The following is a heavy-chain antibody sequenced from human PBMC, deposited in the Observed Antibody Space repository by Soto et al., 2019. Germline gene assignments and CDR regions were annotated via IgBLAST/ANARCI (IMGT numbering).Heavy chain of an antibody. D-gene: IGHD3-3*01. Sequence: QVQLVQSGAEVKKPGASVKVSCKASGYTFTSYGISWVRQAPGQGLEWMGWISAYNGNTNYAQKLQGRVTMTTDTSARTAYMELRSLRSDDTAVYYCARYENDFWSGFYYYYGMDVWGQGTTVTVSS. CDR1: GYTFTSYG. V-gene: IGHV1-18*01. J-gene: IGHJ6*02. CDR3: ARYENDFWSGFYYYYGMDV. CDR2: ISAYNGNT.